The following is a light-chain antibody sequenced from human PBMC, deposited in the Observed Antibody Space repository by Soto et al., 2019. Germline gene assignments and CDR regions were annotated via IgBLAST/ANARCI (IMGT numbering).Light chain of an antibody. V-gene: IGKV1-9*01. J-gene: IGKJ4*01. Sequence: DIQLPQSPSFLSASVGDRLTITCRATQDIPSSLAWYQQKPGKAPNLLIYPICTLQSGVPLRFSGSRSGTEFTLTISSLWPGDFATYYCQEFNSSPFNFGGGTKVEL. CDR1: QDIPSS. CDR3: QEFNSSPFN. CDR2: PIC.